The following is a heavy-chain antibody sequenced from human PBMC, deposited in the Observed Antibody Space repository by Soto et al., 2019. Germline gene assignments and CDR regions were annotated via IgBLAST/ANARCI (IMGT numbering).Heavy chain of an antibody. Sequence: QVQLVESGGGVVQPGRSLRLSCAASGFTFSSYAMHWVRQAPGKGLEWVAVISYDGSNKYYADSVKGRFTISRDNSKNTRYLQMNSLRAEDTAVYYCARDYGGKGSGWFDPWGQGTLVTVSS. CDR2: ISYDGSNK. D-gene: IGHD4-17*01. CDR3: ARDYGGKGSGWFDP. J-gene: IGHJ5*02. CDR1: GFTFSSYA. V-gene: IGHV3-30-3*01.